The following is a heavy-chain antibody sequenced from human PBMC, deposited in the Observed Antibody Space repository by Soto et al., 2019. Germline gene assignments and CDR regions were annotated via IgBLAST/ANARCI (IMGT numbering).Heavy chain of an antibody. Sequence: GGSLRLSCAASGFTFSSYAMHWVRQAPGKGLEWVAVISYDGSNKYYADSVKGRFTISRDNSKNTLYLQMNSLRAEDTAVYYCAREEDFGVVIIRSGLKAFDIWGQGTMVTVSS. CDR3: AREEDFGVVIIRSGLKAFDI. V-gene: IGHV3-30-3*01. D-gene: IGHD3-3*01. CDR2: ISYDGSNK. CDR1: GFTFSSYA. J-gene: IGHJ3*02.